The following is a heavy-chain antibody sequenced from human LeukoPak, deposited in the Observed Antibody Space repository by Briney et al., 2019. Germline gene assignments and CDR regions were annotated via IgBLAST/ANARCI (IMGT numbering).Heavy chain of an antibody. Sequence: SETLSLTCTVSGGSISSYYWSWIRQPPGKGLEWIGYIYYSGSTNYNPSLKSRVTISVDTSKNQFSLKLSSVTAADTAVYYCARVHKWQLVPWFDPWGQGTLVTVSS. D-gene: IGHD6-6*01. J-gene: IGHJ5*02. CDR3: ARVHKWQLVPWFDP. CDR2: IYYSGST. CDR1: GGSISSYY. V-gene: IGHV4-59*12.